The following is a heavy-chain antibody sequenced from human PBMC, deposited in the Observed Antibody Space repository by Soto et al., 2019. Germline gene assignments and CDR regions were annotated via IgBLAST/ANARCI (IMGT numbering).Heavy chain of an antibody. CDR2: IFSSGST. CDR1: GGSISSYY. V-gene: IGHV4-59*08. Sequence: QVQLLESGPGLVKPSETLSLTCTVSGGSISSYYWSWIRQPPGKGLEWIGYIFSSGSTNYNPSLKRRVTISVDTSKNQFSLKLSFVTAADTAVYYCARRYGGGFDFWGQGTLVTVSS. CDR3: ARRYGGGFDF. D-gene: IGHD3-10*01. J-gene: IGHJ4*02.